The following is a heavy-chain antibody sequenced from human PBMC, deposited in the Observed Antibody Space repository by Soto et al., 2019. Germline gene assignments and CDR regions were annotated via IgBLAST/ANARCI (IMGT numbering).Heavy chain of an antibody. V-gene: IGHV1-2*04. J-gene: IGHJ6*03. CDR3: ARGGPEYFISFVIKPPPRYYFYSMAV. D-gene: IGHD6-6*01. CDR2: INPNSGGT. Sequence: ASVNVSYKAAGYTFTGYFMRSVRQAAGQGLEKMGWINPNSGGTNYAQKFQGWVTMTRDTSISTAYMELSRLRSDDTAVYYCARGGPEYFISFVIKPPPRYYFYSMAVCCKGTPVSVS. CDR1: GYTFTGYF.